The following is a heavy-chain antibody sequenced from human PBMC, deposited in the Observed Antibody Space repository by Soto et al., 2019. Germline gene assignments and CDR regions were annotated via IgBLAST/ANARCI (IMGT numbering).Heavy chain of an antibody. D-gene: IGHD3-9*01. CDR1: GYTFTSYG. J-gene: IGHJ4*02. Sequence: ASVKVSCKASGYTFTSYGISWVRQAPGQGLEWMGWISAYNGNTNYAQKLQGRVTMTTDTSTSTAYMELRSLRSDDTALYYCARDRVEYYDILTGYYFDYWGQGTLVTVSS. V-gene: IGHV1-18*01. CDR3: ARDRVEYYDILTGYYFDY. CDR2: ISAYNGNT.